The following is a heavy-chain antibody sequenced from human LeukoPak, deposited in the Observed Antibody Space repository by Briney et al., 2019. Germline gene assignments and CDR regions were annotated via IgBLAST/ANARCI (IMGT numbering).Heavy chain of an antibody. CDR3: ARARYYDFWSGYHDAFDI. V-gene: IGHV4-4*07. Sequence: SETLSLTCTVSGDSISRYYWSWIRQPAGKGLEWIGRIYNGGIITYNPSLKSRVTMSIDTSNNQFSLKLSSVTAADTAVYYCARARYYDFWSGYHDAFDIWGQGTMVTVSS. CDR1: GDSISRYY. CDR2: IYNGGII. J-gene: IGHJ3*02. D-gene: IGHD3-3*01.